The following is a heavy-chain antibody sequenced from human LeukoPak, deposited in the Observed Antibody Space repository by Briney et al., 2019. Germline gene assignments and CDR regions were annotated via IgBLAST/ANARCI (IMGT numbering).Heavy chain of an antibody. V-gene: IGHV3-72*01. CDR3: TRGLGD. CDR1: GFTFSDYY. CDR2: FRNEGNSYTT. Sequence: PGGSLTLSCVASGFTFSDYYIDWVRQAPGKGLEWVGRFRNEGNSYTTEYAASVTGRFNISRDDSKNSVYLQMNSLKSEYTAVYYCTRGLGDWGQGTLVTVSS. J-gene: IGHJ4*02.